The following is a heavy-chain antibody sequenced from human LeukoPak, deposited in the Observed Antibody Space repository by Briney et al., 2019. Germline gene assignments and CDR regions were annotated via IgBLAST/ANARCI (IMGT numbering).Heavy chain of an antibody. D-gene: IGHD3-22*01. V-gene: IGHV4-34*01. CDR2: IYHSGST. J-gene: IGHJ6*02. Sequence: PSETLSLTCAVYGGSLSGYYWSWIRQPPGKGLEWIGEIYHSGSTNYNPSLKSRVTISVDKSKNQFSLKLSSVTAADTAVYYCARDNYYDSSGYYRYGMDVWGQGTTVTVSS. CDR3: ARDNYYDSSGYYRYGMDV. CDR1: GGSLSGYY.